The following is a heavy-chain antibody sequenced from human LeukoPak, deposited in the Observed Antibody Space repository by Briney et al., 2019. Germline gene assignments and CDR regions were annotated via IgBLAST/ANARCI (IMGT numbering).Heavy chain of an antibody. J-gene: IGHJ4*02. V-gene: IGHV1-69*01. D-gene: IGHD2-2*01. Sequence: SVKVSCKASGGTFSSYAISWVRQAPGQGLEWMGGIIPIFGTANYAQKFQGRVTITADESTSTAYMELSSLRSDDTAVYYCARGLGCSSTSCYYYFDYWGQGTLVTVSS. CDR2: IIPIFGTA. CDR1: GGTFSSYA. CDR3: ARGLGCSSTSCYYYFDY.